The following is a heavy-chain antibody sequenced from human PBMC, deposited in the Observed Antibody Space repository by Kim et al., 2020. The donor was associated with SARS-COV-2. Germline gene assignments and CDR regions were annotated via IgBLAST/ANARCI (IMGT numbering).Heavy chain of an antibody. CDR2: ISAYNGNT. CDR1: GYTFTSYG. D-gene: IGHD3-9*01. CDR3: ARVNYDILTGYPCFDY. V-gene: IGHV1-18*01. Sequence: ASVKVSCKASGYTFTSYGISWVRQAPGQGLEWMGWISAYNGNTNYAQKLQGRVTMTTDTSTSTAYMELRSLRSDDTAVYYCARVNYDILTGYPCFDYWGQGTLVTVSS. J-gene: IGHJ4*02.